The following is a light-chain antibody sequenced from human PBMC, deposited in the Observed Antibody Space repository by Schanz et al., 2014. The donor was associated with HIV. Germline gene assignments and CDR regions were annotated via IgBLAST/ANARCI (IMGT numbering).Light chain of an antibody. J-gene: IGLJ1*01. CDR1: SSDVGGYNY. V-gene: IGLV2-14*03. Sequence: QSALTQPASVSGSPGQSITISCTGTSSDVGGYNYVSWYQQHPGKAPKLMIYDVSNRPSEISYRFSGAKSGHAASLTISGLQADDEADYYCSSYTNRDIYVIGTGTKLTVL. CDR2: DVS. CDR3: SSYTNRDIYV.